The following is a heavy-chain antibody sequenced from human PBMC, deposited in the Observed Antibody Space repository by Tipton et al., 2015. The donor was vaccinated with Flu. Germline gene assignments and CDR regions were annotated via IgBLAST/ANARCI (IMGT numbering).Heavy chain of an antibody. CDR1: GGSINGYY. V-gene: IGHV4-59*01. CDR2: IYYSGSA. CDR3: ARGKYTYDTKAFDI. D-gene: IGHD3-16*01. Sequence: TLSLTCSVSGGSINGYYWSWMRRPPGKGLEWIGYIYYSGSANYNPSLKSRLTISVDTSKNHFSLRLSSVTAADTAVYFCARGKYTYDTKAFDIWGQGTVVTVSS. J-gene: IGHJ3*02.